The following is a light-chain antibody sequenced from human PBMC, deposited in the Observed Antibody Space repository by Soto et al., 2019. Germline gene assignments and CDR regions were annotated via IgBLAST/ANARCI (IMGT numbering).Light chain of an antibody. CDR3: QHYDNLPPT. CDR2: DAS. V-gene: IGKV3-11*01. Sequence: EVALTQSPATLSLSPGERATLSCRTSQSVSNYLAWYQQKPGQAPRLLIYDASNRATGIPARFSGRGSGTDFTFTISSLQPEDVATYYCQHYDNLPPTFGGGTKVDIK. J-gene: IGKJ4*01. CDR1: QSVSNY.